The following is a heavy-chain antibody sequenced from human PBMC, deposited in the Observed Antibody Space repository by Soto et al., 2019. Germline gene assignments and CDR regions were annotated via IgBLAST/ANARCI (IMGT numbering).Heavy chain of an antibody. Sequence: QVQLQESGPGLVKPSQTLSLTCTISGGSIISGGHYWSWIRQYRGKGLEWIGYIYYSGSTYYNPSLKSRVSISLDTSMNQLSLKLTSVTAADTAVYYCASQRDDYNRIHRFDYWGQGTLVTVSS. CDR1: GGSIISGGHY. CDR2: IYYSGST. J-gene: IGHJ4*02. V-gene: IGHV4-31*03. D-gene: IGHD4-4*01. CDR3: ASQRDDYNRIHRFDY.